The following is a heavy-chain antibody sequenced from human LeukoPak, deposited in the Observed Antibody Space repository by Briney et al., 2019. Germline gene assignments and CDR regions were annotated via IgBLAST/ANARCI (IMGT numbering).Heavy chain of an antibody. Sequence: GTSVKVSCKASGFTFTSSAVQWVRQARGQRLEWIGWIVVGSGNTNYAQKFQERVTMTRDTSISTAYMELSRLRSDDTAVYYCARVYCSSTSCYWSFDPWGQGTLVTVSS. CDR3: ARVYCSSTSCYWSFDP. D-gene: IGHD2-2*01. CDR1: GFTFTSSA. V-gene: IGHV1-58*01. J-gene: IGHJ5*02. CDR2: IVVGSGNT.